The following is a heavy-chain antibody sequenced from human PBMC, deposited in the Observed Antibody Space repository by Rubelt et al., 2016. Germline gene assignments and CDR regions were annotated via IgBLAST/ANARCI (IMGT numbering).Heavy chain of an antibody. V-gene: IGHV4-34*01. Sequence: QVQLQQWGAGLLKPSETLSLTCAVYGGSFSGYYWSWIRQPPGKGLEWIGEINHSGSTNYNPSLKSRVTISVDTSKNQFSLNLSPVTAAATAVYYCARHESAGSSWPFDDWGQGTQVTVSS. CDR1: GGSFSGYY. CDR3: ARHESAGSSWPFDD. J-gene: IGHJ4*02. CDR2: INHSGST. D-gene: IGHD6-13*01.